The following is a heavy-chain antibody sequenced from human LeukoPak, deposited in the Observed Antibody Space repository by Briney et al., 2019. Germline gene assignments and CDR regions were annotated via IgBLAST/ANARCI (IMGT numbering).Heavy chain of an antibody. CDR2: IYYSGST. J-gene: IGHJ4*02. CDR3: ARGKYSLDY. Sequence: SETLSLTCTVSGYSIRSGYQWGWIRQPPGKGLEWIGYIYYSGSTNYNPSLKSRVTISVDTSKNQFSLKLSSVTAADTAVYYCARGKYSLDYWGQGTLVTVSS. D-gene: IGHD5-18*01. CDR1: GYSIRSGYQ. V-gene: IGHV4-61*01.